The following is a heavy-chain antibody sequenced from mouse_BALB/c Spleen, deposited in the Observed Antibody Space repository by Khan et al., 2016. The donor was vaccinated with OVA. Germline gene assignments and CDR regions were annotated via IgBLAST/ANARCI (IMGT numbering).Heavy chain of an antibody. CDR2: IDPANGNT. CDR1: GYNIKDTY. J-gene: IGHJ2*01. CDR3: ARGPRGY. Sequence: VQLQQSGAELVKPGASVKLSCTASGYNIKDTYMHWVKQRPEQGLEWIGRIDPANGNTEYDPKFQGKATITADTLSNTAYLQLSSLTSEDTAVYYCARGPRGYWGQDTTLTVSS. V-gene: IGHV14-3*02.